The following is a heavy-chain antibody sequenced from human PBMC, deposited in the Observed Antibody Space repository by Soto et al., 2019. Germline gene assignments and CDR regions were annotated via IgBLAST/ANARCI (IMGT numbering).Heavy chain of an antibody. CDR1: GGSISSYY. D-gene: IGHD3-9*01. Sequence: SETLSLTCTVSGGSISSYYWSWIRQPPGKGLEWIGYIYYSGSTNYNPSLKSRVTISVDTSKNQFSLKLSSVTAADTAVYYCARHGDIRRYNWFDPWGQGTLVTVSS. V-gene: IGHV4-59*08. CDR2: IYYSGST. J-gene: IGHJ5*02. CDR3: ARHGDIRRYNWFDP.